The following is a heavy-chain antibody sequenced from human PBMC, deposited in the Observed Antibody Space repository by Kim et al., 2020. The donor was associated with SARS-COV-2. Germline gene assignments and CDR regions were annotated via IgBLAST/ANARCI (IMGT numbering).Heavy chain of an antibody. CDR2: FDPEDGET. CDR1: GYTLTELS. CDR3: ATGAYYDILTGYPHIDY. J-gene: IGHJ4*02. Sequence: ASVKVSCKISGYTLTELSMHWVRQAPGKGLEWMGGFDPEDGETIYAQKFQGRVTMTENTYVDTAYMELNSLRSDDTAVYYCATGAYYDILTGYPHIDYWGQGTLVTVSS. V-gene: IGHV1-24*01. D-gene: IGHD3-9*01.